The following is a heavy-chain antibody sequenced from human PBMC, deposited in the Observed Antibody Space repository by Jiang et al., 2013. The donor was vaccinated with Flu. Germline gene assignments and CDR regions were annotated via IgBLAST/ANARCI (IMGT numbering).Heavy chain of an antibody. V-gene: IGHV1-18*01. D-gene: IGHD3-10*01. J-gene: IGHJ3*02. Sequence: SGAEVKKPGASVKVSCKASGYTFTSYGISWVRQAPGQGLEWMGWISAYNGNTNYAQKLQGRVTMTTDTSTSTAYMELRSLRSDDTAVYYCARDLLEGLWFGELSSGYGAFDIWGQGTMVTVSS. CDR2: ISAYNGNT. CDR3: ARDLLEGLWFGELSSGYGAFDI. CDR1: GYTFTSYG.